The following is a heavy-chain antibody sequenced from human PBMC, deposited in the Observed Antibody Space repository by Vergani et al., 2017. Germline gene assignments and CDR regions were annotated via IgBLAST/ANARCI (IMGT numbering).Heavy chain of an antibody. J-gene: IGHJ6*03. V-gene: IGHV4-34*01. CDR3: ARSAVVVIPYYYYYYYMDV. CDR1: GGSFSGYY. D-gene: IGHD3-22*01. CDR2: INHSGST. Sequence: QVQLQQWGAGLLKPSETLSLTCAVYGGSFSGYYWSWIRQPPGKGLEWSGEINHSGSTNYNPSLKSRVTISVDTSKNQFSLKLSSVTAADTAVYYCARSAVVVIPYYYYYYYMDVWGKGTTVTVSS.